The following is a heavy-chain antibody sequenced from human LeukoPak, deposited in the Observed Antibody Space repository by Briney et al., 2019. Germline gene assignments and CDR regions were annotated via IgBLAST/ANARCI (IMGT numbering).Heavy chain of an antibody. J-gene: IGHJ6*03. Sequence: PGGSLRLSCAASGFPFDDYGMTWVRQAPGKGLEWVSGINWNGGSTGYADSVKGRFTISRDNAKNSPYLQMNSLRAEDTAVYYCAKDGDGGSKDYYCMGVWGKGATVTISS. D-gene: IGHD2-21*01. CDR3: AKDGDGGSKDYYCMGV. CDR2: INWNGGST. CDR1: GFPFDDYG. V-gene: IGHV3-20*04.